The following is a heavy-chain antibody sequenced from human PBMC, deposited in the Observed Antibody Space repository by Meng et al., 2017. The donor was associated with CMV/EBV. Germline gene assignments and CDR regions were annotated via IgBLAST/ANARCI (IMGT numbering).Heavy chain of an antibody. CDR3: AKVSRESCYYCGMDV. CDR2: LGYDGSIK. Sequence: GGSLRLSCAASGFTFSSYDMHWVRQAPGKGLEWVAFLGYDGSIKYYAGSVKGRFTISRDNSKNTLSLQMNSLRAEDTAVYYCAKVSRESCYYCGMDVWGQGTTVTVSS. J-gene: IGHJ6*02. D-gene: IGHD2-2*01. V-gene: IGHV3-30*02. CDR1: GFTFSSYD.